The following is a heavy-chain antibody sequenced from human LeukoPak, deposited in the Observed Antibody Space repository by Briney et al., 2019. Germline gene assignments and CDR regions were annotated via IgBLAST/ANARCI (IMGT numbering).Heavy chain of an antibody. CDR1: GGSISSSSYY. D-gene: IGHD6-6*01. CDR3: ARDFGSIAAPR. Sequence: PSETLSLTCTVSGGSISSSSYYWGWIRQPPGKGLEWIGEIYHSGSTNYNPSLKSRVTMSVDKSKNQFSLKMTAVTAADTAVYYCARDFGSIAAPRWGQGTLVTVSA. J-gene: IGHJ4*02. V-gene: IGHV4-39*07. CDR2: IYHSGST.